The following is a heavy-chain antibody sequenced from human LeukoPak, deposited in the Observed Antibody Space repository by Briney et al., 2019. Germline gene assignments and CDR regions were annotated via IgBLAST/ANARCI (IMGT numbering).Heavy chain of an antibody. D-gene: IGHD2-15*01. CDR3: ARARVIAATQTFDY. CDR2: IHYTGST. J-gene: IGHJ4*02. V-gene: IGHV4-39*01. CDR1: GGSISSSGYY. Sequence: PSETLSLTCTVSGGSISSSGYYWGYIRQPPGKGLEWIGSIHYTGSTYYNLSLKSRVTISVDMSKKQFSLKLSSVTAADTAVYYCARARVIAATQTFDYWGQGTLVTVSS.